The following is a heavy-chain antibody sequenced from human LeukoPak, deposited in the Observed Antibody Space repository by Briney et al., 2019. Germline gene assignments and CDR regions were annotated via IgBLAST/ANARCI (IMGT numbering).Heavy chain of an antibody. CDR3: ARDADYYDSSGYYFDY. J-gene: IGHJ4*02. V-gene: IGHV3-21*01. Sequence: GGSLRLSCTSSGFTFSSDAMTWVRQAPGKGLEWVSSISGSGDVTYYAGSVKGRFTISRDNAKNSLYLQMNSLRAEDTAVYYCARDADYYDSSGYYFDYWGQGTLVTVSS. CDR2: ISGSGDVT. CDR1: GFTFSSDA. D-gene: IGHD3-22*01.